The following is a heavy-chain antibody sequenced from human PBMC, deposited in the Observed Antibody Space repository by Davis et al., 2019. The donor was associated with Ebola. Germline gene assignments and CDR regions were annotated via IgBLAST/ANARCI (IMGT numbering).Heavy chain of an antibody. D-gene: IGHD3-3*01. Sequence: SETLSLTCTVSGASMRSYHWSWIRQAPGKGLEWIGYIFYSGSTSYNPSLKSRVTISLDTSKNQFALKVNSVTAADTAVYYCARMPGWLLSNQPVSWGQGTLVTVSS. J-gene: IGHJ4*02. CDR3: ARMPGWLLSNQPVS. V-gene: IGHV4-59*01. CDR1: GASMRSYH. CDR2: IFYSGST.